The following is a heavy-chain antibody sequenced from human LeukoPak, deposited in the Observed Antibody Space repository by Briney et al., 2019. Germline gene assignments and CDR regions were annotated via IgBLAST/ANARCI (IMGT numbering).Heavy chain of an antibody. V-gene: IGHV5-51*01. CDR1: GYSFTSYW. D-gene: IGHD3-10*01. Sequence: GESLKISCKGSGYSFTSYWIGWVRQMPGKGLEWMGIIYPGDSDTRYSPSFQGQVTISADKSISTAYLQWSSLKASDTAKYYCASSYYYGSGSYYIDAFDIWGQGTMVTVSS. CDR3: ASSYYYGSGSYYIDAFDI. J-gene: IGHJ3*02. CDR2: IYPGDSDT.